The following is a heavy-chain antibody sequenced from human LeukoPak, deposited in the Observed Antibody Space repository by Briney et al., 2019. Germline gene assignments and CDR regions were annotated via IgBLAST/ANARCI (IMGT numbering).Heavy chain of an antibody. J-gene: IGHJ4*02. CDR2: ISYDGSNK. D-gene: IGHD3-3*01. CDR1: GFTFSSYA. Sequence: HTGRSLRLSCAASGFTFSSYAMHWVRQAPGKGLEWVAVISYDGSNKYYADSVKGRFTISRDNSKNTLYLEMNSLRAEDTAVYYCAKGFGVVHFFDYWGQGTLVTVSS. CDR3: AKGFGVVHFFDY. V-gene: IGHV3-30-3*01.